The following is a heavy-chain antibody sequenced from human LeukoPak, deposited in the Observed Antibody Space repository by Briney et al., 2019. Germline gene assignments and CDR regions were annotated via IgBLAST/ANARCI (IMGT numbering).Heavy chain of an antibody. CDR3: ARVGDWSNYFGMDA. J-gene: IGHJ6*02. Sequence: GGSLRLSCAASGFTFSGHSMTWVRQTPGKGLEWVSVIFGNGVKTYYADSLKGRFTISRDNSKSTLYLQMNSLRADDAAVYYCARVGDWSNYFGMDAWGQGTTVSVSS. V-gene: IGHV3-23*01. CDR2: IFGNGVKT. CDR1: GFTFSGHS. D-gene: IGHD3-16*01.